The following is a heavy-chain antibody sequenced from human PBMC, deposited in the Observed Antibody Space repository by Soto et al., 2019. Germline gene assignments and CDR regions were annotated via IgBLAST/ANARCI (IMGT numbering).Heavy chain of an antibody. J-gene: IGHJ6*02. V-gene: IGHV4-34*01. CDR2: INHSGST. CDR1: GLSFLGYY. CDR3: ARGPRSRSPNYYGSGSYGYYYGMDV. D-gene: IGHD3-10*01. Sequence: SETLSLTCAFYGLSFLGYYWSWIVKPPGKGLEWIGEINHSGSTNYNPSLKSRVTISVDTSKNQFSLKLSSVTAADTAVYYCARGPRSRSPNYYGSGSYGYYYGMDVWGQGTTVT.